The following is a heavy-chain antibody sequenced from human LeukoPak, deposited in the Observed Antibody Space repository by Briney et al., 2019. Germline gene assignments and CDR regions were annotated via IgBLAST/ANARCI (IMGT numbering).Heavy chain of an antibody. Sequence: GGSLRLSCAVSGFTVSDNYMNWVRQAPGKGLEWVSVVYSGGSTYYADSAKGRFTISRDNSKNTLYLQMNSLRAEDTAVYYCAKVGFSEMEWLLYSDHWGQGTLVTVSS. CDR3: AKVGFSEMEWLLYSDH. CDR2: VYSGGST. D-gene: IGHD3-3*01. CDR1: GFTVSDNY. J-gene: IGHJ4*02. V-gene: IGHV3-53*01.